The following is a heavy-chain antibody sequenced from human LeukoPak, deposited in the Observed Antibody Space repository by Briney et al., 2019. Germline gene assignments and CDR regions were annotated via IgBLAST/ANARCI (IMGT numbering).Heavy chain of an antibody. V-gene: IGHV4-39*07. D-gene: IGHD3-3*01. J-gene: IGHJ4*02. CDR2: IYYSGST. Sequence: SETLSLTCTVSGGSISSSGYYWGWIRQPPGKGLEWIASIYYSGSTYYNPSLKSRVTISVDTSKNQFSLKLSSVTAADTAVYYCASFWSGYSTFDYWGQGTLVTVSS. CDR1: GGSISSSGYY. CDR3: ASFWSGYSTFDY.